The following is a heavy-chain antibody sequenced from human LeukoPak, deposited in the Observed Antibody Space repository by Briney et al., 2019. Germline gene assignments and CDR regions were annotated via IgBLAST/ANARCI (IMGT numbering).Heavy chain of an antibody. CDR1: GGTFSSYA. CDR2: IIPIFGTA. D-gene: IGHD2-2*01. CDR3: ARVIIPRVVPAAMGWFDP. J-gene: IGHJ5*02. V-gene: IGHV1-69*13. Sequence: GASVKVSCKASGGTFSSYAISWVRQAPGQGLEWMGGIIPIFGTANYAQKFQGRVTITADESTSTAYMELSSLRSEDTAVYYCARVIIPRVVPAAMGWFDPWGQGTLVTVSS.